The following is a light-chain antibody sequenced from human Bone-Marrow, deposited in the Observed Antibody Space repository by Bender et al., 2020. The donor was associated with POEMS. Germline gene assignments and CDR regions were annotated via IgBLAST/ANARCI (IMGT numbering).Light chain of an antibody. V-gene: IGLV1-44*01. CDR2: SNN. CDR3: SSYAGRPV. CDR1: SSSIGSNS. J-gene: IGLJ2*01. Sequence: QSVLTQPPSASGTPGQKVTISCSGSSSSIGSNSVHWYQQFPETAPKLLIYSNNQRPSGVPDRFSGSKSGTSASLTVSGLQTEDEADYYCSSYAGRPVFGGGTKLTVL.